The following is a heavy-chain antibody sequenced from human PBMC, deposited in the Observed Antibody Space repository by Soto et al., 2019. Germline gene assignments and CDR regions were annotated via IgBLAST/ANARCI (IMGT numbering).Heavy chain of an antibody. CDR3: ARERHYYGSGWNYYGMDV. CDR2: ISYDGSNK. D-gene: IGHD3-10*01. J-gene: IGHJ6*02. Sequence: QVQLVESGGGVVQPGRSLRLSCAASGFTFSSYAMHWVRQAPGKGLEWVAVISYDGSNKYYADSVKGRFTISRDNSKNTLYLQMNSLRAEDKAVYYCARERHYYGSGWNYYGMDVWGQGTTVTVSS. V-gene: IGHV3-30-3*01. CDR1: GFTFSSYA.